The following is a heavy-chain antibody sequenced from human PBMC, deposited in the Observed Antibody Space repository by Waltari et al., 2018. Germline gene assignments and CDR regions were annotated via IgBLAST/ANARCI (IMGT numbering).Heavy chain of an antibody. CDR1: GGSIISGDYY. Sequence: QVQLQESGPGLVKPSQTLSLTCTVSGGSIISGDYYWSWIRQPPGKGLEWIGSIYYSGRTYYTPSLKSRVTISVDTSKNQFSLKLSSVTAADTAVYYCARAYDSGSYLFDYWGQGTLVTVSS. J-gene: IGHJ4*02. CDR2: IYYSGRT. V-gene: IGHV4-39*07. CDR3: ARAYDSGSYLFDY. D-gene: IGHD1-26*01.